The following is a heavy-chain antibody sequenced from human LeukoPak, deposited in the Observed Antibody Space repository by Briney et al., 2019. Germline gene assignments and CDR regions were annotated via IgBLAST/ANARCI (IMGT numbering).Heavy chain of an antibody. CDR2: IHDSGST. V-gene: IGHV4-30-4*07. CDR3: ARVVAAAGNNWFDP. Sequence: SETLSLTCAVSGGSISSGGYSWSWIRQTPGKGVEWIAYIHDSGSTYYNPSLKSRVSISIDTSKNQFFLKLNSVTAADTAVYYCARVVAAAGNNWFDPWGQGTLVTVSS. J-gene: IGHJ5*02. CDR1: GGSISSGGYS. D-gene: IGHD6-13*01.